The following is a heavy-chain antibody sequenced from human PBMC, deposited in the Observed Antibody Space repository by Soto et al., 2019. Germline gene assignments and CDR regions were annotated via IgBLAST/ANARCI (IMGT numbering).Heavy chain of an antibody. CDR2: ISSSSSYI. V-gene: IGHV3-21*01. CDR1: GFTFSSYS. D-gene: IGHD3-10*01. CDR3: ARDQRPITMVRGVIMDYYYYGMDV. J-gene: IGHJ6*02. Sequence: GGSLRLSCAASGFTFSSYSMNWVRQVPGKGLEWVSSISSSSSYIYYADSVKGRFTISRDNAKNSLYLQMNSLRAEDTAVYYCARDQRPITMVRGVIMDYYYYGMDVWGQGTTVTVSS.